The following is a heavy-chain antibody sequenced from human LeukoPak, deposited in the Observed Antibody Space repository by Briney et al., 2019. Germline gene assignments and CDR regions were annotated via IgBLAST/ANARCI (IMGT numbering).Heavy chain of an antibody. V-gene: IGHV3-21*04. Sequence: GGSLRLSCAASGFTFSSYSMNWVRQAPGKGLEWVSSISSSGSFIYYADSVKGRLTTSRDNAKNSLYLQMNSLRADDTALYYCAKDINGNYDILTGCFDYWGQGTLVTVSS. CDR3: AKDINGNYDILTGCFDY. D-gene: IGHD3-9*01. CDR1: GFTFSSYS. J-gene: IGHJ4*02. CDR2: ISSSGSFI.